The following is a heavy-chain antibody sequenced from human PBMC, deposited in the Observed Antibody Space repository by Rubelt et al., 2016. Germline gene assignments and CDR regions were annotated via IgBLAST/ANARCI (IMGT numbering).Heavy chain of an antibody. CDR2: IYSGGST. J-gene: IGHJ4*02. D-gene: IGHD2-15*01. CDR3: ARDIAGGLIDY. Sequence: GRGLGWVSVIYSGGSTYYADSVKGRFTISRDNSKNTLYLQMNSLRAEDTAVYYCARDIAGGLIDYWGQGTLVTVSP. V-gene: IGHV3-53*05.